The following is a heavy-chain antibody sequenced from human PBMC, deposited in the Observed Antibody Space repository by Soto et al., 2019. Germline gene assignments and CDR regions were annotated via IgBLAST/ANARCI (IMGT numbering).Heavy chain of an antibody. V-gene: IGHV3-72*01. CDR1: GFTFSDHY. D-gene: IGHD2-15*01. CDR2: TRNKANSYTT. CDR3: ARVGRYCSGGSCHSDWYFDL. Sequence: EVQLVESGGGLVQPGGSLRLSCAASGFTFSDHYMDWVRQAPGKGLEWVGRTRNKANSYTTEYAASVKGRFTISRDDSKNSLYLQMNSRKTEDTAVYYCARVGRYCSGGSCHSDWYFDLWGRGILVTVSS. J-gene: IGHJ2*01.